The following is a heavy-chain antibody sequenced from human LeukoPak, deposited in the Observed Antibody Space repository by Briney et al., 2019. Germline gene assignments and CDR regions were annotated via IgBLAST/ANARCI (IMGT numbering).Heavy chain of an antibody. J-gene: IGHJ4*02. CDR2: ISHSGGAT. Sequence: GGSLRLSCAAFGIAFDKNAMSWVRQAPGKGLEWVSTISHSGGATHYADSVKGRFTISRDNSKNTLYLQMNSLRAEDTAVYYCAKDGITIFPDYWGQGTLVTVSS. D-gene: IGHD3-9*01. CDR1: GIAFDKNA. CDR3: AKDGITIFPDY. V-gene: IGHV3-23*01.